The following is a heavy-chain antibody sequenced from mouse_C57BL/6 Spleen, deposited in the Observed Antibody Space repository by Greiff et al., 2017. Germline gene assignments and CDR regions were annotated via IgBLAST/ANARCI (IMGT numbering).Heavy chain of an antibody. CDR1: GFTFSSYA. D-gene: IGHD2-1*01. V-gene: IGHV5-4*01. CDR2: ISDGGSYT. Sequence: VQLKESGGGLVKPGGSLKLSCAASGFTFSSYAMSWVRQTPEKRLEWVATISDGGSYTYYPDNVKGRFTISRDNAKNNLYLQMSHLKSEDTAMYYCARGNGNPAWFAYWGQGTLVTVSA. CDR3: ARGNGNPAWFAY. J-gene: IGHJ3*01.